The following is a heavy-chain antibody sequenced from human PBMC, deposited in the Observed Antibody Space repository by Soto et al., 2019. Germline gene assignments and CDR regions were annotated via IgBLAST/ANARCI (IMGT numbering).Heavy chain of an antibody. V-gene: IGHV4-59*08. D-gene: IGHD5-12*01. CDR1: GGSISSYY. Sequence: PSETLSLTCTVSGGSISSYYWSWIRQPPGKGLEWIGYMYYSGTTNHNPSLKSRVTISVDTSKNQFSLRLTSVTAADTAVYYCASHSGYDRYYFDYWGQGTLVTVSS. CDR2: MYYSGTT. J-gene: IGHJ4*02. CDR3: ASHSGYDRYYFDY.